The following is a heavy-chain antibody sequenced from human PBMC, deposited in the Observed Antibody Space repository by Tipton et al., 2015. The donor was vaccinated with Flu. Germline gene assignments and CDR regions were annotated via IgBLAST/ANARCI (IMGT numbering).Heavy chain of an antibody. CDR2: IYSGGST. V-gene: IGHV3-66*02. CDR1: GFTVSSNY. D-gene: IGHD2-15*01. CDR3: AKLVRSGNYFDY. J-gene: IGHJ4*02. Sequence: GSLRLSCAASGFTVSSNYMSWVRQAPGKGLEWVSLIYSGGSTYYADSVKGRFTISRDNSQNTLYLQMNSLRVDDTAVYYCAKLVRSGNYFDYWGQGTLVTVSS.